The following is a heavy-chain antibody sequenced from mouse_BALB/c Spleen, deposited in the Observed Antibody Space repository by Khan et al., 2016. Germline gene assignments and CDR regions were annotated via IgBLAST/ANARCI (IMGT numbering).Heavy chain of an antibody. D-gene: IGHD3-1*01. V-gene: IGHV9-3*02. Sequence: QCQLVQSGPELKKPGETVKISCKASGYTFTNYGMNWVKQAPGKGLKWMGWIHTSTGEPTYAEEFKGRVAFSLETSASTAYLQINNLKSEDTATYFCARTARATFAYWGQGTLVTVSA. CDR1: GYTFTNYG. CDR2: IHTSTGEP. CDR3: ARTARATFAY. J-gene: IGHJ3*01.